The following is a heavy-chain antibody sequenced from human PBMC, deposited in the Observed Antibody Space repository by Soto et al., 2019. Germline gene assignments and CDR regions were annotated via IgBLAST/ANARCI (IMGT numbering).Heavy chain of an antibody. J-gene: IGHJ6*02. Sequence: QVQLVQSGAEVKKPGASVKVSCKASGYTFTSYGISWVRQAPGQGLEWMGWISAYNGNTNYAQKLQGRVTMTTDTSTRTDSMEHRSLRSDHTAVYYCAREPTPMAVWGQGTTVTVSS. CDR2: ISAYNGNT. V-gene: IGHV1-18*01. CDR3: AREPTPMAV. CDR1: GYTFTSYG.